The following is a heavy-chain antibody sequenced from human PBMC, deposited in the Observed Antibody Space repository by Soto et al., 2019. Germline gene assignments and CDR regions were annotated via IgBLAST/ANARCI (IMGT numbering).Heavy chain of an antibody. J-gene: IGHJ5*02. CDR1: GYSFTSDW. V-gene: IGHV5-51*01. Sequence: GESLKISCNGSGYSFTSDWIGWVRQMPGKGLEWMGIIYPGDSDTRYSPSFQGQVTISADKSINTAYLQWSSLKASDTAMYYCARQYNWKKNWFDPWGQGTLVTVSS. D-gene: IGHD1-20*01. CDR3: ARQYNWKKNWFDP. CDR2: IYPGDSDT.